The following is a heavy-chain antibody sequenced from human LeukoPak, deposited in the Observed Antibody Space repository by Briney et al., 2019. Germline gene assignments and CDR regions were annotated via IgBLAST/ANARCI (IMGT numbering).Heavy chain of an antibody. CDR1: GYTLTTYW. Sequence: PGESLKISCRGSGYTLTTYWIGWVRQMPGKGLEWMGIIYPGDSDTRYSPSFQGQVTMSADKSINTAYLQWSSLKASDTAMYYCARRRGCSSSSCPPDYWGQGTLVTVSS. CDR3: ARRRGCSSSSCPPDY. D-gene: IGHD2-2*01. J-gene: IGHJ4*02. CDR2: IYPGDSDT. V-gene: IGHV5-51*01.